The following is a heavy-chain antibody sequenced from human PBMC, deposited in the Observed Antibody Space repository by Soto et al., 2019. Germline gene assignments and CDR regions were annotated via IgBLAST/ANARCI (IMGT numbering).Heavy chain of an antibody. J-gene: IGHJ4*02. V-gene: IGHV1-18*01. CDR1: GYTFTSYG. Sequence: ASVKVSCKASGYTFTSYGISWVRQAPGQGLEWMGWISAYNGNTNYAQKLQGRVTMTTDTSTSTAYMELRSLRSDDTAVYYCARDGATMVRGVNFDYWGQGTLVTVSS. D-gene: IGHD3-10*01. CDR3: ARDGATMVRGVNFDY. CDR2: ISAYNGNT.